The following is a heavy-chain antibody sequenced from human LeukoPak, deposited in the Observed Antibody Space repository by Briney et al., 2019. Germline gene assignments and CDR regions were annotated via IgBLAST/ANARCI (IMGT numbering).Heavy chain of an antibody. CDR2: IYYSGST. CDR1: GGSISSYY. V-gene: IGHV4-59*01. Sequence: SETLSLTCTVPGGSISSYYWSWIRQPPGKGLEWIGYIYYSGSTNYNPSLKSRVTISVDTSKNQFSLKLSSVTAADTAVYYCARDDYGGSGTYAFDIWGQGTMVTASS. CDR3: ARDDYGGSGTYAFDI. J-gene: IGHJ3*02. D-gene: IGHD4-23*01.